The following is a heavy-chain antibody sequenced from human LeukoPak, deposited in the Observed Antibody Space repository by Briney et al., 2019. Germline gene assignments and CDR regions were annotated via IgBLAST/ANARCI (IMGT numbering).Heavy chain of an antibody. CDR1: GFTFSSYG. V-gene: IGHV3-30*02. CDR2: IRYDGSNK. D-gene: IGHD4-17*01. CDR3: AKDPTVTGYYFDY. J-gene: IGHJ4*02. Sequence: GGSLRLSCAASGFTFSSYGMHWARQAPGKGLEWVAFIRYDGSNKYYADSVKGRFTISRDNSKNTLYLQMNSLRAEDTAVYYCAKDPTVTGYYFDYWGQGTLVTVSS.